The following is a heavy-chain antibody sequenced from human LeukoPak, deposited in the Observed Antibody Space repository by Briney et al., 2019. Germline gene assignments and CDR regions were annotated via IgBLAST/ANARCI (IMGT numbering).Heavy chain of an antibody. V-gene: IGHV4-34*01. Sequence: SETLSLTCAVYGGSFSGYYWSWIRQPPGKGLEWIGEINHSGSTNYNPSLKSRVTISVDTSKNQFSLKLSSVTAADTAVYYCARHGWVVVVAAFDYWGQGTLVTVSS. D-gene: IGHD2-15*01. CDR1: GGSFSGYY. J-gene: IGHJ4*02. CDR3: ARHGWVVVVAAFDY. CDR2: INHSGST.